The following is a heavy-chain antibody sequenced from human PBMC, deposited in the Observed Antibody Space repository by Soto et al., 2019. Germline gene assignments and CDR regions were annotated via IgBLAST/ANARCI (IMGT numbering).Heavy chain of an antibody. CDR2: MNPNSGNT. D-gene: IGHD6-13*01. V-gene: IGHV1-8*01. CDR3: ARGIFIAAAGTTPYFDY. J-gene: IGHJ4*02. CDR1: GYTFTSYD. Sequence: QVQLVQSGAEVKKPGASVKVSCKASGYTFTSYDINWVRQATGQGLEWMGWMNPNSGNTGYAQKFQGRVTITRTTSISTAYMELSSLRSEDTAVYYCARGIFIAAAGTTPYFDYWGQGTLVTVSS.